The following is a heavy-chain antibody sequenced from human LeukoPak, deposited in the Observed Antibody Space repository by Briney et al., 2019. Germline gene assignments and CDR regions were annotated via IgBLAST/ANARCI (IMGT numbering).Heavy chain of an antibody. CDR1: GGPMSSFY. V-gene: IGHV4-4*07. CDR3: AREGQWLGELDY. Sequence: SETLSLMCTVPGGPMSSFYWTWIRQPAGKGLEWIGRVFSSGKTDYNPSLKSRVTMSTDTSQNHFSLKLTAVTAADAAVYYCAREGQWLGELDYWGQGILVTVSS. J-gene: IGHJ4*02. D-gene: IGHD3-10*01. CDR2: VFSSGKT.